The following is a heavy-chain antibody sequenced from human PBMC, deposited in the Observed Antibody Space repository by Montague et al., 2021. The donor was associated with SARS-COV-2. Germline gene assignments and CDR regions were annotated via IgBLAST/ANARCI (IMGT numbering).Heavy chain of an antibody. CDR3: ARLGDGAVPSPILGVGPYYSYYYTDV. D-gene: IGHD3-10*01. CDR1: GGSFSTYS. V-gene: IGHV4-34*01. J-gene: IGHJ6*03. CDR2: IHHGGST. Sequence: SETLSLTCAVHGGSFSTYSWNWIRQPPGKGLEWIGEIHHGGSTNYNPSLKSRVTISADTSKNQFSLKLTSVAAADTAVYYCARLGDGAVPSPILGVGPYYSYYYTDVWGKGTTVTVSS.